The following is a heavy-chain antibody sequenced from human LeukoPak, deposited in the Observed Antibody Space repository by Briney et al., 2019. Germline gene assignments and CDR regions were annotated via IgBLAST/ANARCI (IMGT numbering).Heavy chain of an antibody. V-gene: IGHV1-46*01. Sequence: ASVKVSCKTSGGTFSSYAINWVRQAPGQGLEWMGIINPSGGSTSYAQKFQGRVTMTRDTSTSTVYMELSSLRSEDTAVYYCARVSDIVGATTTFDYWGQGTLVTVSS. CDR2: INPSGGST. D-gene: IGHD1-26*01. CDR3: ARVSDIVGATTTFDY. J-gene: IGHJ4*02. CDR1: GGTFSSYA.